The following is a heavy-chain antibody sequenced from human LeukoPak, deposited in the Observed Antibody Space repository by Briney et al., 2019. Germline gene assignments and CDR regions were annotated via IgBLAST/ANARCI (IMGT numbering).Heavy chain of an antibody. D-gene: IGHD3-10*01. CDR2: IKQDGSEK. CDR3: ARDKSKSMGRGVIIKDHSYYYMDV. Sequence: HPGGSLRLSCAVSGFTFSSYWMSWVRQAPGKGLEWVANIKQDGSEKYYVDSVKGRFTISRDNAKNSLYLQMNSLRAEDTAVYYCARDKSKSMGRGVIIKDHSYYYMDVWGKGTTVTISS. V-gene: IGHV3-7*01. CDR1: GFTFSSYW. J-gene: IGHJ6*03.